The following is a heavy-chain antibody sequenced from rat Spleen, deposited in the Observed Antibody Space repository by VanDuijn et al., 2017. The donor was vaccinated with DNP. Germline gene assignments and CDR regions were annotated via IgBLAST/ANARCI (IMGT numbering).Heavy chain of an antibody. D-gene: IGHD2-2*01. J-gene: IGHJ2*01. CDR2: IWGDGST. CDR3: ARGIRGAFDY. Sequence: QVQLKESGPGLVKPSETLSLTCTVSGFSLTSYHVSWVRQPPGKGLEWMGLIWGDGSTAYNSALKSRLSISRDTSKSQVFLKMSSLKTEDTATYYCARGIRGAFDYWGQGVMVTVSS. V-gene: IGHV2-32*01. CDR1: GFSLTSYH.